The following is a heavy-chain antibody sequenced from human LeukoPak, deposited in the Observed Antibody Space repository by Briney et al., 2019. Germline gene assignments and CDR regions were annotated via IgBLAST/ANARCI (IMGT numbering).Heavy chain of an antibody. Sequence: GASVKVSCKASGYTFTSYGISWVRQAPGQGLEWMGWISAYNGNTNYAQKLQGRVTMTTDTSTSTAYMELRSLRSDDTAVYYCARLYYDYVWGSSGPEEYNWFDPWGQGTLVTVSS. V-gene: IGHV1-18*01. CDR3: ARLYYDYVWGSSGPEEYNWFDP. D-gene: IGHD3-16*01. CDR2: ISAYNGNT. J-gene: IGHJ5*02. CDR1: GYTFTSYG.